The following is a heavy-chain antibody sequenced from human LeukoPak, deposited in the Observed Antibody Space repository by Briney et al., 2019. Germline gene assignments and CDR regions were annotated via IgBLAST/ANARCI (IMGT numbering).Heavy chain of an antibody. CDR3: ARDKEAAVDFWSGYYPL. J-gene: IGHJ4*02. V-gene: IGHV3-7*01. D-gene: IGHD3-3*01. CDR1: GFTFNSYW. CDR2: INRDGSEK. Sequence: PGGSVRLSCAASGFTFNSYWMGGVRQARGKGVEWVANINRDGSEKYYGDSVKGRFTISRDNAKNSLYLQMNSLRAEDTAVYYCARDKEAAVDFWSGYYPLWGQGTLVTVSS.